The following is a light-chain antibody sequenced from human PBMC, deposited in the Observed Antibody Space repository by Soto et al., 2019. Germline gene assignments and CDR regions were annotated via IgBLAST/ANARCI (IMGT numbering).Light chain of an antibody. CDR2: EVS. Sequence: QSALTQPASVSGSPGQSITISCTGTSSDVGGYKYVSWYQQSPGKAPKLMIYEVSNRPSGVSNRFSGSKSGNTASLTISGLQAEDEADYYCSSYTNTNSYVFGTGTKVTAL. J-gene: IGLJ1*01. CDR1: SSDVGGYKY. V-gene: IGLV2-14*01. CDR3: SSYTNTNSYV.